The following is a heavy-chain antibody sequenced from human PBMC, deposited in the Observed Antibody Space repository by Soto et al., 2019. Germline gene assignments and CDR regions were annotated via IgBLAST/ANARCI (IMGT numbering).Heavy chain of an antibody. D-gene: IGHD3-3*01. Sequence: ASVKVSCKASGYTFTSYGISWVRQAPGQGLEWMGWISAYNGNTNYAQKLQGRVTMTTDTSTSTAYMELRSLRSDDTAVYYCARKHYDFWSGYGNWFDPWGQGTLVTVS. J-gene: IGHJ5*02. CDR1: GYTFTSYG. CDR2: ISAYNGNT. V-gene: IGHV1-18*04. CDR3: ARKHYDFWSGYGNWFDP.